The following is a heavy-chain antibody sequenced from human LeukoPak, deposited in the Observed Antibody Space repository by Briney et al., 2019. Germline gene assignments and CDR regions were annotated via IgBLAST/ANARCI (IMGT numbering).Heavy chain of an antibody. J-gene: IGHJ5*02. D-gene: IGHD3-22*01. CDR1: GYTFTSYY. Sequence: ASVKVSCKASGYTFTSYYMYWVRQAPGQGLEWMGIINPSGGSTSYAQKFQGRVTMTRDTSTSTVYMELSSLRSEDTAVYYCAAMIVPPGWFDPWGQGTLVTVSS. CDR3: AAMIVPPGWFDP. CDR2: INPSGGST. V-gene: IGHV1-46*01.